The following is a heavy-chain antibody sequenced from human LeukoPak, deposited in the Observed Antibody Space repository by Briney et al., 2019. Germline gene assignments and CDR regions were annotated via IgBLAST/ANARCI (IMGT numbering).Heavy chain of an antibody. CDR2: IYHSGST. J-gene: IGHJ4*02. D-gene: IGHD6-19*01. CDR3: ARFGGYSSGWYKRSFDY. CDR1: GGSISSGGYY. Sequence: PSETRSLTCTVSGGSISSGGYYWSWIRQPPGKGLEWIGYIYHSGSTYYNPSLKSRVTIPVDRSKNQFSLKLSSVTAADTAVYYCARFGGYSSGWYKRSFDYWGQGTLVTVSS. V-gene: IGHV4-30-2*01.